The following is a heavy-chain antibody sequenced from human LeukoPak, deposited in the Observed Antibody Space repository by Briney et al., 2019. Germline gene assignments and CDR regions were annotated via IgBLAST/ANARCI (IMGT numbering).Heavy chain of an antibody. Sequence: SSETLSLTCTVSGGSITSNNCYWSWIRQPPGKGLEWIGYIYYSGITYYNPSLKSRVSVSGDTSKNQFSLRLSSVTAADTAVYYCASLDLTYYFDYWGQGTLVTVSS. CDR2: IYYSGIT. V-gene: IGHV4-30-4*01. J-gene: IGHJ4*02. D-gene: IGHD3/OR15-3a*01. CDR1: GGSITSNNCY. CDR3: ASLDLTYYFDY.